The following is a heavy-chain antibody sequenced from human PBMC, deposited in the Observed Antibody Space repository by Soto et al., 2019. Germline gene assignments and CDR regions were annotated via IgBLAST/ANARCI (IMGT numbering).Heavy chain of an antibody. Sequence: QVQLQESGPGLVKPSQTLSLTCTVSGGSINSGGYYWNWIRQHPGRGLEWMGYIYYTGSTYYNPSLKGRIPFSIDTSRNQFSLKVNSVTAADTAVYYRARATPSVATLGYGMDVWGQGTTVVVSS. J-gene: IGHJ6*02. D-gene: IGHD5-12*01. CDR2: IYYTGST. CDR3: ARATPSVATLGYGMDV. CDR1: GGSINSGGYY. V-gene: IGHV4-31*03.